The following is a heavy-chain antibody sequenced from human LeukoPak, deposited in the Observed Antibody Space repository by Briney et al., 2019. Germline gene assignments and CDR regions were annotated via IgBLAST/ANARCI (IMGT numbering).Heavy chain of an antibody. J-gene: IGHJ4*02. D-gene: IGHD3-22*01. CDR3: AKIVRYYYDSSGYRGYFDY. CDR2: ISGSGGST. CDR1: GFTFSSYA. V-gene: IGHV3-23*01. Sequence: GASLRLSCAASGFTFSSYAMSWVRQAPGKGLEWVSAISGSGGSTYYADSVEGRFTVSRDNSKNTLYLQMNSLRAEAPAVYYCAKIVRYYYDSSGYRGYFDYWGQGKLVTVSS.